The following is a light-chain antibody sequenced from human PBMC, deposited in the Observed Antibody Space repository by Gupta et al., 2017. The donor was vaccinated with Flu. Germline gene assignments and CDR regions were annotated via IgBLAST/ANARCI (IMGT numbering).Light chain of an antibody. CDR2: YET. CDR1: KIVTRN. CDR3: QLWDTSTSHLV. J-gene: IGLJ2*01. V-gene: IGLV3-21*01. Sequence: ADKIVTRNVHWYVPEAGQAPVVFVFYETDRPSWMPARFSGSNSSNTATPTIIGVEAGDEADYFCQLWDTSTSHLVFGGGTQLTVL.